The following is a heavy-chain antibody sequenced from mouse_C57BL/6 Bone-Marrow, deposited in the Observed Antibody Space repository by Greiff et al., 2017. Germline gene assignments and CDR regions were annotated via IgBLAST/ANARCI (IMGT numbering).Heavy chain of an antibody. CDR1: GYTFTGYW. V-gene: IGHV1-9*01. J-gene: IGHJ4*01. CDR2: ILPGSGST. CDR3: ARTGYYGSSSYYAMDY. D-gene: IGHD1-1*01. Sequence: VQLVESGAELMKPGASVKLSCKATGYTFTGYWIEWVKQRPGHGLEWIGEILPGSGSTNYNEKFKGKATFTADTSSNTAYMPLSSLTTEDSAIYYCARTGYYGSSSYYAMDYWGQGTSVTVSS.